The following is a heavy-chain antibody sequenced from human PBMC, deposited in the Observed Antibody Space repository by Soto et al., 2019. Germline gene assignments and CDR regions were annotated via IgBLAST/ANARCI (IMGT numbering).Heavy chain of an antibody. Sequence: PGGSLRLSCATSGVPFSAYAMNWVRQAPGKGLEFISHISSGGDVKHYADSVRGRFTISRDNAKKSLYLQMSSLTDEDTAVYYCVTQELSPWGQGTLVTVSS. V-gene: IGHV3-48*02. CDR1: GVPFSAYA. J-gene: IGHJ5*02. D-gene: IGHD1-26*01. CDR2: ISSGGDVK. CDR3: VTQELSP.